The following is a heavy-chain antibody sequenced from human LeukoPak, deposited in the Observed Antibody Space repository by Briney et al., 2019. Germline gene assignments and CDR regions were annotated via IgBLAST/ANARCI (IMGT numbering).Heavy chain of an antibody. Sequence: GGSLRLSCAASGFTFSSYAMSWVRLAPGKGLEWVSAISGSGGSTYYADSVKGRFTISRDNSKNTLYLQMNSLRAEDTAVYYCAKDRSRYYTSSWRDWGQGTLVTVSS. D-gene: IGHD3-3*01. CDR3: AKDRSRYYTSSWRD. CDR1: GFTFSSYA. V-gene: IGHV3-23*01. CDR2: ISGSGGST. J-gene: IGHJ4*02.